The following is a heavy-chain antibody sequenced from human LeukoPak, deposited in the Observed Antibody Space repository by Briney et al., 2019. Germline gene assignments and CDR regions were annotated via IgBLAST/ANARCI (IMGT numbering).Heavy chain of an antibody. CDR2: INTNTGNP. CDR1: GYTFTSYA. V-gene: IGHV7-4-1*02. Sequence: ASVKVSCKASGYTFTSYAMNWVRQAPGQGLEWMGWINTNTGNPTYAQGFTGRFVFSLDTSVSTAYLQISSLKAEDTAVYYCARDASAAGIDHVSWFDPWGQGTLVTVPS. J-gene: IGHJ5*02. D-gene: IGHD6-13*01. CDR3: ARDASAAGIDHVSWFDP.